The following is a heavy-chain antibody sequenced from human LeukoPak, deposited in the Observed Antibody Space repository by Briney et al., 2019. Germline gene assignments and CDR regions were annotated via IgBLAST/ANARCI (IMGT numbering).Heavy chain of an antibody. CDR3: AKGIHDFWSGYYYYYYGMDV. J-gene: IGHJ6*02. D-gene: IGHD3-3*01. CDR2: ISGSGGST. V-gene: IGHV3-23*01. Sequence: RGSLRLSCAASGFTFSSYAMSWVRQAPGKGLEWVSAISGSGGSTYYADSVKGRFTISRDNSKNTLYLQMNSLRAEDTAVYYCAKGIHDFWSGYYYYYYGMDVWGQGTTVTVSS. CDR1: GFTFSSYA.